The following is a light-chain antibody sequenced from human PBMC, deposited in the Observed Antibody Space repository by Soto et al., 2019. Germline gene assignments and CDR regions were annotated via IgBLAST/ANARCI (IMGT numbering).Light chain of an antibody. V-gene: IGLV2-14*01. J-gene: IGLJ1*01. Sequence: QSALTQPASVSGSPGQSITISCTGTSSDVGAYNYVSWYQQHPGKAPKLMICDVSNRPSGVSNRLSGSKSGNTASLTISGIQAEDEADYYCSSYTSSSTLVFGTGTKLTVL. CDR2: DVS. CDR3: SSYTSSSTLV. CDR1: SSDVGAYNY.